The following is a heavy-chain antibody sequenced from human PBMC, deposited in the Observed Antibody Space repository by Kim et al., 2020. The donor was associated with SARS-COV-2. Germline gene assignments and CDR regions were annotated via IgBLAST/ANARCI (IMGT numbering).Heavy chain of an antibody. CDR2: IYYSGST. Sequence: SETLSLTCTVSGGSISSSSYYWGWIRQPPGKGLEWIGSIYYSGSTYYNPSLKSRVTISVDTSKNQFSLKLTSVTAADTAVYYCARILTSSSLRGWFDHWGQGTLVTVSS. CDR1: GGSISSSSYY. V-gene: IGHV4-39*01. D-gene: IGHD6-6*01. J-gene: IGHJ5*02. CDR3: ARILTSSSLRGWFDH.